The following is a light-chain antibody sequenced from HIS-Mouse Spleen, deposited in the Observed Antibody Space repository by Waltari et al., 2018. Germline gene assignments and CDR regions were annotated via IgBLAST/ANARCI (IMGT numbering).Light chain of an antibody. V-gene: IGLV2-14*01. CDR2: EVS. J-gene: IGLJ3*02. Sequence: QSALTQPASVSGSPGQSLTISCTGTSSDVGGYNYVSWYQQHPGKAPKLMIYEVSNRPSGVSSRFSGSKSGNTASLTISGLQAEDEADYYCSSYTSSSTLWVFGGGTKLTVL. CDR1: SSDVGGYNY. CDR3: SSYTSSSTLWV.